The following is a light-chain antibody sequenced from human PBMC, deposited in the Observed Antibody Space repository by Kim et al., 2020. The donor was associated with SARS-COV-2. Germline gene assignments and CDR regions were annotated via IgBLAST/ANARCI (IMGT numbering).Light chain of an antibody. CDR2: QDS. V-gene: IGLV3-1*01. CDR3: QAWDSSTAVV. CDR1: KLGDKY. Sequence: VAPGQTPSITCSGHKLGDKYACWYQQKPGRSPVLVIYQDSKRPSGIPERFSGSNSGNTATLTISGTQAMDEADYYCQAWDSSTAVVFGGGTQLTVL. J-gene: IGLJ2*01.